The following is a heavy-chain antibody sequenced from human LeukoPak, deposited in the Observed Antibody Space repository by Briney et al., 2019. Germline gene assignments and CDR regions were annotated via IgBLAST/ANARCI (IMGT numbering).Heavy chain of an antibody. V-gene: IGHV3-7*05. J-gene: IGHJ6*02. CDR3: ARDQGVTDPPPYGLDV. D-gene: IGHD3-10*01. CDR2: IKQDGSEK. CDR1: GFTFSRYW. Sequence: PGGSLRLSCAASGFTFSRYWMSWVRQAPGKGLEWVSNIKQDGSEKFYVDSVKGRFTISRDNAKNSLYLQMNSLSSEDTAVYYCARDQGVTDPPPYGLDVWGQGTTVTVSS.